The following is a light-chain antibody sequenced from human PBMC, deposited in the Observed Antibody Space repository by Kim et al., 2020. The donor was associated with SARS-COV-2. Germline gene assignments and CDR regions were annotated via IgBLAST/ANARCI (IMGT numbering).Light chain of an antibody. CDR2: AAS. CDR1: QGISSY. CDR3: QQYYSYPPF. J-gene: IGKJ3*01. V-gene: IGKV1-8*01. Sequence: AIRITQSPSSLSASTGDRVTITCRASQGISSYLAWYQQKPGKAPKLLIYAASTLQSGVPSRFSGSGSGTDFTLTISCLQSEDFATYYCQQYYSYPPFVGPGTKVDIK.